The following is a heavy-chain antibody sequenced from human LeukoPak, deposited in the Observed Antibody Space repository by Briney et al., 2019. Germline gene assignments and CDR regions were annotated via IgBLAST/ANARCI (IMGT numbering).Heavy chain of an antibody. Sequence: SETLSLTCTVSGYSISSGYYCVWIRQAPGKGLEWIGSLHQSGKTYYNPSLKSRVTISLDTPEMQFSLKLTSKTAADTAVYYCARGRLDGAYYFDYWGQGTLVAVSS. V-gene: IGHV4-38-2*02. D-gene: IGHD4/OR15-4a*01. CDR1: GYSISSGYY. CDR3: ARGRLDGAYYFDY. CDR2: LHQSGKT. J-gene: IGHJ4*02.